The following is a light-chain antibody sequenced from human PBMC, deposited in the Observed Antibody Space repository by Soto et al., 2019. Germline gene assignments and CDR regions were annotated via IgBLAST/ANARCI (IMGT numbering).Light chain of an antibody. V-gene: IGKV1-5*03. Sequence: DIQMTQSPSTLSASVGDRVTITCRASQSISNWLAWYQQKPGKAPKLLIQKASILKSGVQSRFSSGGCGTESTTTISRQQADDVATYCRQQYSIFPLTFGGGTRVDIK. CDR2: KAS. CDR1: QSISNW. J-gene: IGKJ4*01. CDR3: QQYSIFPLT.